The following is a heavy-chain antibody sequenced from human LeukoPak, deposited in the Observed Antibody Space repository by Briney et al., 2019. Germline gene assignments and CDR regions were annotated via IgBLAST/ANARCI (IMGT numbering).Heavy chain of an antibody. D-gene: IGHD2-15*01. J-gene: IGHJ1*01. CDR3: ARARSGGLFQH. CDR2: IYYSGST. CDR1: GGSISSGGYC. Sequence: SQTLSLTCTVSGGSISSGGYCWSWIRQHPGKGLEWIGYIYYSGSTYYNPSLKSRVTISVDTSKNQFSLKLSSVTAADTAVYYCARARSGGLFQHWGQGTLVTVSS. V-gene: IGHV4-31*03.